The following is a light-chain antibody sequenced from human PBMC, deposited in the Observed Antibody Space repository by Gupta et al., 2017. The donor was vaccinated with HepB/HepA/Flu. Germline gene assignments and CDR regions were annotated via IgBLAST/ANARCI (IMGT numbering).Light chain of an antibody. CDR2: KDS. J-gene: IGLJ2*01. V-gene: IGLV3-25*03. CDR1: ALPKQY. Sequence: SYELPQPPSVSVSPGQTARSTSPGQALPKQYASWYQQKPGQAPVLVIYKDSERPSGIPERFSGSSSGTTVTLSISGVQAEDEADYYCQSADSSGTLVVFGGGTKLTVL. CDR3: QSADSSGTLVV.